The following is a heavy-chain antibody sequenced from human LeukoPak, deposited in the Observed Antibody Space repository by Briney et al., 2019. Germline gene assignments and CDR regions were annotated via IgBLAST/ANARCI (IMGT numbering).Heavy chain of an antibody. CDR2: MSPNSGYT. V-gene: IGHV1-8*03. CDR3: ARNPYETGHFDP. J-gene: IGHJ5*02. D-gene: IGHD3-3*01. Sequence: ASVKVSRKASGYTFTNYDINWVRQASGQGLEWMGWMSPNSGYTGYSQKFQGRVSITRDTSIGTACLELSSLRSDDTAVYYCARNPYETGHFDPWGQGTLVTVSS. CDR1: GYTFTNYD.